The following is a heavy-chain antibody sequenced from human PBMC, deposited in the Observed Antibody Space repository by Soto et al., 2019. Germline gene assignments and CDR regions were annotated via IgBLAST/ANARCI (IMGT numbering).Heavy chain of an antibody. D-gene: IGHD1-20*01. J-gene: IGHJ6*02. V-gene: IGHV2-70*13. CDR1: GFSLTKPAMC. Sequence: SGPTRLYSTETPTPTCTFSGFSLTKPAMCVSWIRQPPGKALEWLALIERDDDDKYYSTSLKTRLTISKDTRKNQVVLTMANMDPADTGTYYCARSIRGPRRFNGMDVWGQGT. CDR2: IERDDDDK. CDR3: ARSIRGPRRFNGMDV.